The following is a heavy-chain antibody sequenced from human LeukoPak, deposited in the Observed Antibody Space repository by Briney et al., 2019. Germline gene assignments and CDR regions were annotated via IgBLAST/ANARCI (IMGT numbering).Heavy chain of an antibody. CDR3: AREVGYSRTWNY. V-gene: IGHV1-18*01. J-gene: IGHJ4*02. CDR1: GGTFSSYA. Sequence: ASVKVSCKASGGTFSSYAISWVRQAPGQGLEWMGWISAYNGNTNYAQKLQGRVTMTTDTSTSTAYMELRSLRSDDTAVYYCAREVGYSRTWNYWGQGTLVTVSS. D-gene: IGHD5-18*01. CDR2: ISAYNGNT.